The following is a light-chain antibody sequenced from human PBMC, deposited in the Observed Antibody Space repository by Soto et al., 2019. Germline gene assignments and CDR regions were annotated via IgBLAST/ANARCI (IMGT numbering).Light chain of an antibody. Sequence: EIVLTQSPATLSLSPGERATLSCRASQSISHYLAWYQQKPGQAPRLLIYDGSNRATGIPARFSGSGSGTDFTLTISSLEPEDFAVYYCQQRSNWPPITFGQGTKVEIK. CDR3: QQRSNWPPIT. V-gene: IGKV3-11*01. J-gene: IGKJ1*01. CDR2: DGS. CDR1: QSISHY.